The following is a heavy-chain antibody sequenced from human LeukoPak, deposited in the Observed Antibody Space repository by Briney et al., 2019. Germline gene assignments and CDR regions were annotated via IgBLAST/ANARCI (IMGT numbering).Heavy chain of an antibody. CDR1: GGSISSGDYY. V-gene: IGHV4-39*07. CDR2: IYYTGSA. Sequence: PSETLSLTCTVSGGSISSGDYYCGWIRQPPGQGLEWIGTIYYTGSAYNNPSLKSRVAMSVDTSKNQFSLKLSSVTAADTAVYYCARGWSPDYWGQGTLVTVSS. J-gene: IGHJ4*02. CDR3: ARGWSPDY.